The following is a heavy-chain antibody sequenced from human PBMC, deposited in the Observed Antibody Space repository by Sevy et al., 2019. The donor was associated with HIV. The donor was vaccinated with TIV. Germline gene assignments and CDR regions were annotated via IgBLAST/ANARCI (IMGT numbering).Heavy chain of an antibody. CDR2: INPNSGST. CDR3: ARDSGGYSSPINV. J-gene: IGHJ6*04. CDR1: GYTFTGYY. Sequence: ASLKVSCKASGYTFTGYYLHWVRQAPGQGLEWMGWINPNSGSTNYAQKFQGRVAMTRDTSIDTAYMDLSSLKSDDTAVYYCARDSGGYSSPINVWGNGTTVTVSS. D-gene: IGHD6-13*01. V-gene: IGHV1-2*02.